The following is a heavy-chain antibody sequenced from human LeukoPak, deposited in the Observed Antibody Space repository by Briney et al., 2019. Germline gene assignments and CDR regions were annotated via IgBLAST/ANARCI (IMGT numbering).Heavy chain of an antibody. D-gene: IGHD2-15*01. CDR3: ARGYCSGGSCHPLDY. CDR1: GGSISSGSYY. V-gene: IGHV4-61*02. Sequence: PSQTLSLTCTVSGGSISSGSYYWSWIRQPAGKGLEWIGRIYTSGSTNYNPSLKSRVTISVDTSKNQFSLKLSSVTATDTAVYYCARGYCSGGSCHPLDYWGQGTLVIVSS. CDR2: IYTSGST. J-gene: IGHJ4*02.